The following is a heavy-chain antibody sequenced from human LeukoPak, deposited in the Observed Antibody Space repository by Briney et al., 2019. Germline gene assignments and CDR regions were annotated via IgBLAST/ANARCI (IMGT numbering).Heavy chain of an antibody. CDR2: IWYDGSNK. J-gene: IGHJ4*02. V-gene: IGHV3-33*01. Sequence: PGGSLRLSCAASGFTFNEFGVHWVRQAPGQGLEWVALIWYDGSNKYYADSVKVRFTISRDNSKNTLYLQMNSLRVQDTAIYYCARDRPTGSYYSIDYWGQGTLATVSS. CDR3: ARDRPTGSYYSIDY. D-gene: IGHD1-26*01. CDR1: GFTFNEFG.